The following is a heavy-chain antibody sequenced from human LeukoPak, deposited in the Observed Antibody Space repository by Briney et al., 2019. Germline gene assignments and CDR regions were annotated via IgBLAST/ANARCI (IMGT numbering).Heavy chain of an antibody. CDR3: ARGVGCSSTSCYVYYYYYYMDV. CDR1: GGSISSYY. CDR2: IYYSGST. V-gene: IGHV4-59*01. J-gene: IGHJ6*03. D-gene: IGHD2-2*01. Sequence: PSETLSLTCTVSGGSISSYYWSWIRQPPGKGLEWIGYIYYSGSTNYNPSLKSRVTISVDTPKNQFSLKLSSVTAADTAVYYCARGVGCSSTSCYVYYYYYYMDVWGKGTTVTVSS.